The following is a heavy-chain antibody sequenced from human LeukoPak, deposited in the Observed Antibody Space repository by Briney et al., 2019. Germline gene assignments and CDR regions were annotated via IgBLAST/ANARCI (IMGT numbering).Heavy chain of an antibody. V-gene: IGHV4-59*01. CDR2: IYYSGST. D-gene: IGHD4-17*01. Sequence: ASETLSLTCTVSGGSISSYYWSWIRHPPGKGLEWIGYIYYSGSTNYNPSLKSRVTISVDMSKNQFSLKLSSVTAADTAVYYCARANGDYNYYYGMDVWGQGTTVTVSS. J-gene: IGHJ6*02. CDR3: ARANGDYNYYYGMDV. CDR1: GGSISSYY.